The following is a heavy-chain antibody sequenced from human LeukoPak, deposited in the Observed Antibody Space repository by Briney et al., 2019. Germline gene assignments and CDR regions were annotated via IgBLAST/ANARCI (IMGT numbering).Heavy chain of an antibody. CDR2: IYYSGST. D-gene: IGHD3-10*01. J-gene: IGHJ4*02. Sequence: TSETLSLTCTVSGGSISSSSYYWGWIRRPPGKGLEWIGSIYYSGSTYYNPSLKSRVTISVDTSKNQFSLKLSSVTAADTAVYYCASQIRITMVRGVISPIDYWGQGTLVTASS. V-gene: IGHV4-39*01. CDR3: ASQIRITMVRGVISPIDY. CDR1: GGSISSSSYY.